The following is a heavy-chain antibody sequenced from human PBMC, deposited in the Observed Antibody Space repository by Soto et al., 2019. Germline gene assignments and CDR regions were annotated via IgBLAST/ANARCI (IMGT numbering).Heavy chain of an antibody. CDR2: LYNTGST. V-gene: IGHV4-59*01. CDR3: ARDLWGYCGTDCYPLDV. D-gene: IGHD2-21*02. Sequence: PSETLSLTCTVSGGSISRYYWSWIRQTPGKGLEWIGYLYNTGSTIYNPSLESRVTISVDTSKNQFSLILNSVTAADTAVYYCARDLWGYCGTDCYPLDVWSPGTTVTVS. CDR1: GGSISRYY. J-gene: IGHJ6*02.